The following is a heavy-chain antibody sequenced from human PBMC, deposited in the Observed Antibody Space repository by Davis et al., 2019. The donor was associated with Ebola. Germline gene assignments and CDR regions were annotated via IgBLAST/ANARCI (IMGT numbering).Heavy chain of an antibody. CDR1: GFTVRSTY. V-gene: IGHV3-66*04. J-gene: IGHJ4*02. CDR2: IYSGGTTRYA. D-gene: IGHD6-19*01. CDR3: VRHYSTAWYHYDYFDY. Sequence: GGSLRLSCAASGFTVRSTYMSWVRQAPGKGLEWVSVIYSGGTTRYADYADSVKGRFTISRDYSKNTLYLQMNSLRDEDTAVYYCVRHYSTAWYHYDYFDYWGQGALVTVSS.